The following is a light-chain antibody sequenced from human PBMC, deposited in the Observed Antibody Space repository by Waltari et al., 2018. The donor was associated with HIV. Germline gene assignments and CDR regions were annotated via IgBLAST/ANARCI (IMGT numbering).Light chain of an antibody. CDR1: HGVSNN. Sequence: EIVMTQSPATLSVSPGGRATLSCRASHGVSNNLAWFQQKPGQAPRHLIYGASTRDTGVPGRFSGSGSEKDFSLPISSLQCGDFALYYCQQNDDWPWTFGQGTKVEIK. J-gene: IGKJ1*01. CDR2: GAS. V-gene: IGKV3-15*01. CDR3: QQNDDWPWT.